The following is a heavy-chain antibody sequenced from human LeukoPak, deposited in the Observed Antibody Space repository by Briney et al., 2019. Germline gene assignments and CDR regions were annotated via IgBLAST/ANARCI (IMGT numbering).Heavy chain of an antibody. V-gene: IGHV4-61*02. Sequence: PSETLSLTCTVSGGSISSGSYYWSWIRQPAGKGLEWIGRIYTSGSTNYNPSLKSRVTISVDTSKNQFSLKLSSVTAADTAVYYCAAGWFGELFSAVFDYWGQGTLVTVSS. CDR2: IYTSGST. D-gene: IGHD3-10*01. J-gene: IGHJ4*02. CDR1: GGSISSGSYY. CDR3: AAGWFGELFSAVFDY.